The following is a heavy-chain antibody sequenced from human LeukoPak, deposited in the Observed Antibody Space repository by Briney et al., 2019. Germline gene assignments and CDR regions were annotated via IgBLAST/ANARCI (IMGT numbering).Heavy chain of an antibody. CDR1: GFTFSSYW. CDR2: IKQDGSEK. D-gene: IGHD3-10*01. J-gene: IGHJ4*02. V-gene: IGHV3-7*01. CDR3: ARVWFGETIDY. Sequence: PGGSLRLSCAASGFTFSSYWMSWVRQAPGKGLEWVANIKQDGSEKYYVDSVKGRFTISRDNAKNSLYLQMNSLRAGDTAVYYCARVWFGETIDYWGQGTLVTVSS.